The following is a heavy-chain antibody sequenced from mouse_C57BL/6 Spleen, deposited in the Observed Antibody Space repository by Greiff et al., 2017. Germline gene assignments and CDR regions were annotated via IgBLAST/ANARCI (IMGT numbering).Heavy chain of an antibody. CDR2: IDPSDSYT. CDR3: ARGGIRGLAY. V-gene: IGHV1-69*01. CDR1: GYTFTSYW. J-gene: IGHJ3*01. D-gene: IGHD3-2*02. Sequence: QVQLQQPGAELVMPGASVKLSCKASGYTFTSYWMHWVKQRPGQGLEWIGEIDPSDSYTNYNQKFKGKSTLTVDKSSSTAYMQLSSLTSEYFAVNYCARGGIRGLAYGGQGTLVTVSA.